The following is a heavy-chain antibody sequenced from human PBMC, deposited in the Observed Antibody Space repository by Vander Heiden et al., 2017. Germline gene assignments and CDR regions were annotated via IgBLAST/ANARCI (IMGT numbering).Heavy chain of an antibody. Sequence: QVQLVESGGGVVKPGRSLRLSCAASGFTFSRSGMHWVRQGPGKGLGWVAVIWYDGSNKDYADSVKGRFTISRDNSKNTLYLQMNSLRAEDTAVYYCARAEITIFGVVGNDYFDYWGQGTLVTVSS. CDR3: ARAEITIFGVVGNDYFDY. J-gene: IGHJ4*02. CDR2: IWYDGSNK. V-gene: IGHV3-33*01. CDR1: GFTFSRSG. D-gene: IGHD3-3*01.